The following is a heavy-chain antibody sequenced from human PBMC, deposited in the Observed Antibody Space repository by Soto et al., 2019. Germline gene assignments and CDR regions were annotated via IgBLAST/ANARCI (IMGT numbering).Heavy chain of an antibody. CDR2: IIPIFGTA. CDR1: GGPFISYA. D-gene: IGHD5-18*01. V-gene: IGHV1-69*01. Sequence: GXSVKGPCNASGGPFISYAIIWVRRAPGQGLEWMGGIIPIFGTANYAQKFQCRVTITADESTSTAYMELSSLRSEDTAVYYCARGSYVDKAMVLREPFYFDYWGQGTLVTVSS. CDR3: ARGSYVDKAMVLREPFYFDY. J-gene: IGHJ4*02.